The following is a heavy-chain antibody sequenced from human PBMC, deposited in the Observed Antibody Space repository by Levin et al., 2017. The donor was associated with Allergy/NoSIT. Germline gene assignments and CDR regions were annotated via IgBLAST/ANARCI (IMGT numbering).Heavy chain of an antibody. CDR3: ARGSFYPSY. D-gene: IGHD3-3*01. V-gene: IGHV3-7*04. CDR2: IKHDGSEK. CDR1: GFTFSGYW. Sequence: SCAASGFTFSGYWMSWARQAPGKGLEWVANIKHDGSEKYYVDSVKGGCTISRDNAKNFLFLQMNSLRAEDTPVYYCARGSFYPSYWGQGTLVTVSS. J-gene: IGHJ4*02.